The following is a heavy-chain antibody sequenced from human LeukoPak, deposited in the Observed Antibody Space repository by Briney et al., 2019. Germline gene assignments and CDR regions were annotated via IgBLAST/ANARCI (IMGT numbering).Heavy chain of an antibody. V-gene: IGHV1-8*01. CDR1: GYTFTSYD. Sequence: GASVKVSCKASGYTFTSYDINWVRQATGQGLEWMGWMNPNSGNTGYAQKFQGRVTMTRNTSISTAYMELSSLRSEDTAVYYCAGDAVYGSGSPNWFDPWGQGTLVTVSS. J-gene: IGHJ5*02. D-gene: IGHD3-10*01. CDR3: AGDAVYGSGSPNWFDP. CDR2: MNPNSGNT.